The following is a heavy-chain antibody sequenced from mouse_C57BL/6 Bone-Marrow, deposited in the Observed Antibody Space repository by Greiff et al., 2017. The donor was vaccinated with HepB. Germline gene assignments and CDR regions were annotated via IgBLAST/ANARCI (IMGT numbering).Heavy chain of an antibody. J-gene: IGHJ2*01. V-gene: IGHV2-6*03. CDR1: GFSLTSYG. CDR2: IWSDGST. Sequence: VKLLESGPGLVAPSQSLSITCTVSGFSLTSYGVHWVRQPPGKGLEWLVVIWSDGSTTYNSALKSRLSISKDNSKSQVFLKMNSLQTEDTAMYYGARHYDYDGYYFDYWGQGTTLTVSS. D-gene: IGHD2-4*01. CDR3: ARHYDYDGYYFDY.